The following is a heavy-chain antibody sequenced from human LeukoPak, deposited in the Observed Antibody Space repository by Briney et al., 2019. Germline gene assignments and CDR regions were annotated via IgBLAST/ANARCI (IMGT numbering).Heavy chain of an antibody. V-gene: IGHV4-59*01. CDR3: AGARGGAYGFAFDS. CDR1: GGSITTYF. J-gene: IGHJ4*02. D-gene: IGHD3-10*01. CDR2: IHYTGNT. Sequence: SETLSLTCTVSGGSITTYFWSWIRQPPGKGLECIGYIHYTGNTNYSPSLRNRVTISVDTSKNQFSLKLNSVTAADTALYFCAGARGGAYGFAFDSWGQGTLVTVSS.